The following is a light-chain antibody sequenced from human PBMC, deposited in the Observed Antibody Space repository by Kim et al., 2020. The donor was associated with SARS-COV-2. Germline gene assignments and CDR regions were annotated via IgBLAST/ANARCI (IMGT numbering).Light chain of an antibody. CDR1: SSDVGGYHY. V-gene: IGLV2-11*01. CDR2: DVS. CDR3: CSYAGSSYWV. Sequence: GPSDTLSCTGTSSDVGGYHYGSWYQQRPGKAPNLMIYDVSKRPSGVPDRFSGSKSGNAASLTISGLQAEDEADYYCCSYAGSSYWVFGGGTQLTVL. J-gene: IGLJ3*02.